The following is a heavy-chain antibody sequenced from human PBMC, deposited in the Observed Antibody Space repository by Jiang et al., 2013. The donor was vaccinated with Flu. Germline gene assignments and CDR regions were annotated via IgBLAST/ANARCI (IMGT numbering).Heavy chain of an antibody. CDR1: GDSVSSSRYY. J-gene: IGHJ4*02. CDR2: IYYSGST. D-gene: IGHD3-3*01. CDR3: ARHISEGEVITIFGVVIQYYFDY. V-gene: IGHV4-39*01. Sequence: GLVKPSETLSLTCSVSGDSVSSSRYYWGWIRQSPGKGLEWIGNIYYSGSTYYNPSLKSRVTISLDTSKNQFSLKLSSVTAADTAVYYCARHISEGEVITIFGVVIQYYFDYWDQGTLVTVSS.